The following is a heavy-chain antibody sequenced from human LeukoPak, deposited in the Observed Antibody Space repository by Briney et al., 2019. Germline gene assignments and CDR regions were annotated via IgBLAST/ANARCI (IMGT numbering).Heavy chain of an antibody. CDR3: ATIKRGKIYVYFDF. Sequence: SETLSLTRSLPGVSLSSHYWSWRRHRPEKGVGWVVYIYGSERTKPNPSLKSRITVSADTTKIQFSLRLVSVTAADPAVYYCATIKRGKIYVYFDFWGEGILVPVS. CDR2: IYGSERT. V-gene: IGHV4-59*11. D-gene: IGHD5-18*01. CDR1: GVSLSSHY. J-gene: IGHJ4*02.